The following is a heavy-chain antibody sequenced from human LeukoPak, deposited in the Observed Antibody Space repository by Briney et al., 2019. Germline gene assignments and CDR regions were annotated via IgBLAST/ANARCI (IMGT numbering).Heavy chain of an antibody. J-gene: IGHJ4*02. D-gene: IGHD2/OR15-2a*01. CDR1: GFTFSSYS. CDR2: ISSSSSTI. CDR3: ARERTTIVSGTTIGAY. Sequence: GGSLRLSCAASGFTFSSYSMNWVRQAPGKGLEWASYISSSSSTIYYADSVKGRFTISRDNAKNSLFLQMNSLTADDTAVYYCARERTTIVSGTTIGAYWGQGTLVTVSS. V-gene: IGHV3-48*04.